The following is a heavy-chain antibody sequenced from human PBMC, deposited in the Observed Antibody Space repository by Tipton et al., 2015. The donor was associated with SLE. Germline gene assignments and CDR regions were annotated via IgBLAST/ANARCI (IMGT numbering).Heavy chain of an antibody. V-gene: IGHV4-31*11. Sequence: TLSLTCAVYGGSFSDYFWSWICQHPGKGLEWIGYIFYTGSTYYNPSPKSRLTISVDTSKNEFSLAQSSVTAADTAMYFCARERDCGSDCFGSYYYYMDVWGKGTTVIVSS. CDR2: IFYTGST. J-gene: IGHJ6*03. D-gene: IGHD2-21*01. CDR1: GGSFSDYF. CDR3: ARERDCGSDCFGSYYYYMDV.